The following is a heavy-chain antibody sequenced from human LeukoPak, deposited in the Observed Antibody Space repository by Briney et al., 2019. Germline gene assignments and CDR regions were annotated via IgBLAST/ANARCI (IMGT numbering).Heavy chain of an antibody. Sequence: ASVKVSCKASGYTFTSYYMHWVRQAPGQGLEWMGIINPSGGSTSYAQKFQGRVTMTRDTSTSTVYMELSSLRSEDTAVYYCARDRYCSGGSCSSWFDPWGQGTLVTVSS. CDR3: ARDRYCSGGSCSSWFDP. CDR1: GYTFTSYY. D-gene: IGHD2-15*01. V-gene: IGHV1-46*01. J-gene: IGHJ5*02. CDR2: INPSGGST.